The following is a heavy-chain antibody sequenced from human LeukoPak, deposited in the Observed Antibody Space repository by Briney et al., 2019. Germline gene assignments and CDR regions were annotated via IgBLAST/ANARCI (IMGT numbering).Heavy chain of an antibody. D-gene: IGHD4-11*01. J-gene: IGHJ4*02. Sequence: SETLSLTCTVSGGSISSSSHYWGWIRQPPGKGLEWIGSIYYSGNTYYNPSLKSRVSMSVDTSKNQFSLKLSSVTAADTAVYYCARLSTVTTSFDYWGQGTLVTVSS. CDR1: GGSISSSSHY. V-gene: IGHV4-39*07. CDR3: ARLSTVTTSFDY. CDR2: IYYSGNT.